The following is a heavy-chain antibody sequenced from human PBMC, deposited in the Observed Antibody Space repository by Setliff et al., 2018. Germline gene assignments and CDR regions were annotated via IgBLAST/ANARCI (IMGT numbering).Heavy chain of an antibody. Sequence: GESLKISCAASGITFRTYSLNWVRQAPGRGLEWISFISSDSRTIYYADSVKGRFTISRDNAKNSLDLQMNSLRAEDSAMYYCTRGTFSDFWSGDYYDYWGQGTLVTVSS. CDR1: GITFRTYS. CDR2: ISSDSRTI. V-gene: IGHV3-48*01. CDR3: TRGTFSDFWSGDYYDY. D-gene: IGHD3-3*01. J-gene: IGHJ4*02.